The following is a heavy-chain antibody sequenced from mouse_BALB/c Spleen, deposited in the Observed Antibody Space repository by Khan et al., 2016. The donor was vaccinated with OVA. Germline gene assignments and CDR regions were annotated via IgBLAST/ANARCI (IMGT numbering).Heavy chain of an antibody. Sequence: QVQLKESGAELVRPGASVKMSCKASGYTFTTYTIHWVKQRPGQGLEWIGYIIPSTDYTTYNQKFKDKATLTADKSSSPAYMQLSSLTSDDSAVYYCARGRSYYRYDGWFAYWGQGTLVTVSA. CDR1: GYTFTTYT. J-gene: IGHJ3*01. CDR3: ARGRSYYRYDGWFAY. CDR2: IIPSTDYT. D-gene: IGHD2-14*01. V-gene: IGHV1-4*01.